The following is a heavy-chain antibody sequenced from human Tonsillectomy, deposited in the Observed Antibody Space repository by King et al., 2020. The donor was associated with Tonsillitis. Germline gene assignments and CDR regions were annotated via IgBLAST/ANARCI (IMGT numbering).Heavy chain of an antibody. CDR3: AKNGLRVDIDAFDI. J-gene: IGHJ3*02. CDR2: IRYDGSNK. CDR1: GFTFSSYG. D-gene: IGHD3-10*01. V-gene: IGHV3-30*02. Sequence: VQLVESGGGVVQPGGSLRPSCAASGFTFSSYGMHWVRQAPGKGLEWVAFIRYDGSNKYYADSVKGRFTISRDNSKNTLYLQMNSLRAEDTAVYYCAKNGLRVDIDAFDIWGQGTMVTVSS.